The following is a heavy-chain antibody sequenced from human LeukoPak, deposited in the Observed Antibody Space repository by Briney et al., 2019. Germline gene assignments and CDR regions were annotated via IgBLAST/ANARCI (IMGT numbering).Heavy chain of an antibody. CDR1: GDSFSSHY. Sequence: SETLSLTCAVSGDSFSSHYWTWIRQTPGTGLEWIGYISHIGRTNYNPSLKSRVTISIDTSKNQFSLKLRSVTAADTAVYYCARDLVTVTKGFDIWGQGTMVSVSS. J-gene: IGHJ3*02. V-gene: IGHV4-59*11. D-gene: IGHD4-17*01. CDR3: ARDLVTVTKGFDI. CDR2: ISHIGRT.